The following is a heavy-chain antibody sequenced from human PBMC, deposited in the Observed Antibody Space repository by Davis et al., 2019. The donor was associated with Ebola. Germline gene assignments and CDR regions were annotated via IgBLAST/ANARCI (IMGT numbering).Heavy chain of an antibody. CDR3: ARTPILRLWFMDV. D-gene: IGHD3-9*01. V-gene: IGHV3-30-3*01. CDR2: ISYDGSDK. J-gene: IGHJ6*03. CDR1: GFNIRNYA. Sequence: GGSLRLSCEASGFNIRNYAMHWVRQAPGKGLEWVAIISYDGSDKYNGDSVKGRFTISRDISKSTLYLQMNSLRVEDTAVYYCARTPILRLWFMDVWGKGTTVTVSS.